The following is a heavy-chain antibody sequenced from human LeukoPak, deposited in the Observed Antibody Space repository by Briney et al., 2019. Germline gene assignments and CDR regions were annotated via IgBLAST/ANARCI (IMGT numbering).Heavy chain of an antibody. CDR2: IYYSGST. Sequence: SETLSLTCTVSGGSISSYYWSWIRQPPGKGLEWIGYIYYSGSTNYNPSLKSRVIISVDTSKNQFSLKLSSVTAADTAVYYCARAMGSVLLWFGELLDYWGRGTLVTVSS. CDR3: ARAMGSVLLWFGELLDY. D-gene: IGHD3-10*01. V-gene: IGHV4-59*12. CDR1: GGSISSYY. J-gene: IGHJ4*02.